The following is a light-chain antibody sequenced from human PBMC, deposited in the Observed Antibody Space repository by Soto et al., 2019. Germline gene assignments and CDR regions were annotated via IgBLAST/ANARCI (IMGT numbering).Light chain of an antibody. Sequence: EIGLTQSPATLSLSPGDRATLSCRASQSVSRYLAWYQQKPGQAPRLLIHDTSTRATGVPDTFSGSGSGTEFTLTIRSLEPEDSAMYYCQQRFSSPPTFGGGTHVEIK. CDR1: QSVSRY. V-gene: IGKV3-11*01. CDR2: DTS. CDR3: QQRFSSPPT. J-gene: IGKJ4*01.